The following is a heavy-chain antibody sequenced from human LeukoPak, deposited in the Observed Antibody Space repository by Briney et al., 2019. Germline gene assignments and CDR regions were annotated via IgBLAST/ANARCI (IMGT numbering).Heavy chain of an antibody. Sequence: GASVKVSCKASGYTFTSYGISWVRQAPGQGLEWMGWISAYNGNTNYAQKLQGRVTMTTDTSTSTAYMELRSLRPGDTAVYYCARAVGGIVATSNGYFDYWGQGTLVTVSS. V-gene: IGHV1-18*01. CDR3: ARAVGGIVATSNGYFDY. J-gene: IGHJ4*02. CDR2: ISAYNGNT. CDR1: GYTFTSYG. D-gene: IGHD5-12*01.